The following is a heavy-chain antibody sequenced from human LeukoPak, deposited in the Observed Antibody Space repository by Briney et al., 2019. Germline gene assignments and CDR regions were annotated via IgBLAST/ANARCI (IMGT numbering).Heavy chain of an antibody. J-gene: IGHJ4*02. CDR3: ARDRISVAATETSFDY. CDR1: GFTFSSYN. D-gene: IGHD6-19*01. Sequence: GGSLRLSCAASGFTFSSYNMNWVRQAPRKGLDWVSSISGSSSYIYYAASVKGRFTISRGNAKNSLYLQMNSLRAEDTAVYYCARDRISVAATETSFDYWGQGTLVTVSS. CDR2: ISGSSSYI. V-gene: IGHV3-21*01.